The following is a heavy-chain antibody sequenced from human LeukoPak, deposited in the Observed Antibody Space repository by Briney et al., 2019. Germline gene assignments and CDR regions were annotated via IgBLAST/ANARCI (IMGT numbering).Heavy chain of an antibody. Sequence: ASVTVSCTASGYTFTSYGISWVRQAPGQGLEWMGWISAYNGNTNYAQKLQGRVTMTTDTSTSTAYLELRSLRSDDTAVYYCARDSGSYSSSWYDMVAPLYYYGMDVWGQGTTVTVSS. CDR2: ISAYNGNT. V-gene: IGHV1-18*01. CDR3: ARDSGSYSSSWYDMVAPLYYYGMDV. CDR1: GYTFTSYG. D-gene: IGHD6-13*01. J-gene: IGHJ6*02.